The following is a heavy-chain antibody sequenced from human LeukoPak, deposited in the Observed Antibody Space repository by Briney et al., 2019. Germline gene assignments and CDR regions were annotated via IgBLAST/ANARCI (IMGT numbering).Heavy chain of an antibody. CDR3: AKDRGCYGTATYYFDS. D-gene: IGHD5-18*01. V-gene: IGHV3-23*01. Sequence: GGSLRLSCAASGFTFSSHAMNWVRQAPGKVLEWVSGIGKSGASPHYADSVKGRFTISRDNSKNTLFLQKNSRKAGETALYFCAKDRGCYGTATYYFDSCGHGNMVTVSS. J-gene: IGHJ4*01. CDR2: IGKSGASP. CDR1: GFTFSSHA.